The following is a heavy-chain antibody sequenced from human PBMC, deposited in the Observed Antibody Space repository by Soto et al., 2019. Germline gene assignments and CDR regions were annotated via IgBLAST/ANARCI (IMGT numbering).Heavy chain of an antibody. Sequence: SETLSLTCAVYGGSFSGYYWSWIRQPPGKGLEWIGEINHSGSTNYNPSLKSRVTISVDTSKNQFSLKLSSVTAADTAVYYCARGGYDFWSGYPFDYWGQGTLVTVSS. D-gene: IGHD3-3*01. CDR2: INHSGST. CDR1: GGSFSGYY. J-gene: IGHJ4*02. V-gene: IGHV4-34*01. CDR3: ARGGYDFWSGYPFDY.